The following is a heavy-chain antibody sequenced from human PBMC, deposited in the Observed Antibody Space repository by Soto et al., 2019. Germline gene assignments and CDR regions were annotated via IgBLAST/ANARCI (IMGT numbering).Heavy chain of an antibody. CDR3: ARHWRGVVGATHYFDF. CDR2: IYYSGST. D-gene: IGHD1-26*01. V-gene: IGHV4-39*01. J-gene: IGHJ4*02. Sequence: QLQLQESGPGLVKPSETLSLTCTVSGGSISSSSYYWGWIRQPPGNGLEWIGSIYYSGSTYYNPSLKSRVTISVDTSKNQFSLKLSSVTAADTAVYYCARHWRGVVGATHYFDFWGQGTLVTVSS. CDR1: GGSISSSSYY.